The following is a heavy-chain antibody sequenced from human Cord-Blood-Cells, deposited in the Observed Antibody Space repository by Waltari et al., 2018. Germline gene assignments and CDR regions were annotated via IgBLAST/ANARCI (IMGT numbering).Heavy chain of an antibody. J-gene: IGHJ3*02. V-gene: IGHV4-34*01. CDR2: INHSGST. D-gene: IGHD2-15*01. Sequence: QVQLQQWGAGLLKPSETLSLTCAVYGGSFSGYYWSWIRQPPGKGLEWIGEINHSGSTNYHPSLKSRVTISVDTSKNQFSLKLSSVTAADTAVYYCSRPSSSDRPDDAFDIWGQGTMVTVSS. CDR1: GGSFSGYY. CDR3: SRPSSSDRPDDAFDI.